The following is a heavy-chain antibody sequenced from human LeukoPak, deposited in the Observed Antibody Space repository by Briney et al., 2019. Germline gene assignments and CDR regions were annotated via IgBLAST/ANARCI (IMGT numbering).Heavy chain of an antibody. V-gene: IGHV3-66*01. CDR1: GFTVSTNY. J-gene: IGHJ6*02. CDR3: ARGLYGSGSYVGNGMDV. Sequence: RGSLRLSCAASGFTVSTNYINWVRQAPGKGLEWVSVIHSGGTANYADSVKGRFTISRDTSKNTLYLQMSRLRAEDTAVYYCARGLYGSGSYVGNGMDVWGQGTTVTVSS. D-gene: IGHD3-10*01. CDR2: IHSGGTA.